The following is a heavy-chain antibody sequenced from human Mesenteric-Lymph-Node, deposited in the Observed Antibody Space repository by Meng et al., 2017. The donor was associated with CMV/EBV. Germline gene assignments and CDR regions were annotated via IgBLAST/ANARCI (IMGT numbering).Heavy chain of an antibody. J-gene: IGHJ3*02. CDR2: IYSGGST. Sequence: GGSLRLSCAASGFTVSSNYMSWVRQAPGKGLEWVSLIYSGGSTYYADSVKGRFTISRDNSKNTPYLQMNSLRAEDTAVYYCARDGPTVRAFDIWGQGTMVTVSS. CDR3: ARDGPTVRAFDI. CDR1: GFTVSSNY. D-gene: IGHD4-11*01. V-gene: IGHV3-53*01.